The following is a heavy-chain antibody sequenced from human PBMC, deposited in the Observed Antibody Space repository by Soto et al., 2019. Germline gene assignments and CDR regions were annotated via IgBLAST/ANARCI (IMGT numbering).Heavy chain of an antibody. V-gene: IGHV1-18*04. Sequence: ASVKVSCKASGYTCTSYGISWVRQAPGQGLEWMGWISAYNGNTNYAQKLQGRVTMATDKSTSTAYMELRSMRSDDTAVYYCASEALSSQYCSGGSCDGWFDPWGQGSMVTVSS. CDR3: ASEALSSQYCSGGSCDGWFDP. CDR2: ISAYNGNT. D-gene: IGHD2-15*01. CDR1: GYTCTSYG. J-gene: IGHJ5*02.